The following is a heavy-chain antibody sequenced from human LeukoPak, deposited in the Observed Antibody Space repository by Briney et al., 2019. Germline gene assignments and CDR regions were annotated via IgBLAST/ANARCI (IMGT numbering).Heavy chain of an antibody. Sequence: GGSLRLSCAASGFTFSSYSMNWVRQAPGKGLEWVSSISSSSSYIYYADSVKGRFTISRDNAKNSLYLQMNSLRAEDTAVYYCARGSEYGSASPAWFDPWGQGTLVTVSS. J-gene: IGHJ5*02. CDR1: GFTFSSYS. D-gene: IGHD3-10*01. CDR3: ARGSEYGSASPAWFDP. CDR2: ISSSSSYI. V-gene: IGHV3-21*01.